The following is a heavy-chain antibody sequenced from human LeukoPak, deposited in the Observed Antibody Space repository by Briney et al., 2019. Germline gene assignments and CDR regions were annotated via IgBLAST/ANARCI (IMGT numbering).Heavy chain of an antibody. CDR3: APRGGNLLNLVDY. J-gene: IGHJ4*02. D-gene: IGHD3-16*01. V-gene: IGHV3-48*04. CDR1: GFTFSFYS. CDR2: ISSSSSTK. Sequence: GGSLRLSCAASGFTFSFYSMNWVRQAPGKGLEWVSYISSSSSTKYYADSVKGRFTISRDNAKNSLYLQMNSLRAEDTAVYYCAPRGGNLLNLVDYWGQGTLVTVSS.